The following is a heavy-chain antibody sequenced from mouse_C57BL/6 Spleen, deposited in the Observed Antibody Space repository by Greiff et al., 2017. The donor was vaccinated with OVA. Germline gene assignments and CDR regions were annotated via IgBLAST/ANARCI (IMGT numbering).Heavy chain of an antibody. Sequence: EVQLQQSGPELVKPGASVKISCKASGYTFTGYYMNWVMQSHGKSLEWIGGINPYNGDTIYNQKFKGKATLTVDKSSSTAHMELRSLTSEDSAVYYCARYRRLHRYLGYWGQGTTLTVSS. D-gene: IGHD2-14*01. V-gene: IGHV1-20*01. CDR3: ARYRRLHRYLGY. CDR1: GYTFTGYY. CDR2: INPYNGDT. J-gene: IGHJ2*01.